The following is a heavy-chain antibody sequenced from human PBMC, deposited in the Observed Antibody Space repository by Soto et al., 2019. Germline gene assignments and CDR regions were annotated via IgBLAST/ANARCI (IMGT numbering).Heavy chain of an antibody. Sequence: ASVKVSFKASGYTFTSYGISWVRQAPGQGLEWMGWISAYNGNTNYAQKLQGRVTMTTDTSTSTAYMELRSLRSDDTAVSYCARDSSDNWNIPFDPWGQGTLVTVSS. CDR2: ISAYNGNT. D-gene: IGHD1-20*01. J-gene: IGHJ5*02. CDR3: ARDSSDNWNIPFDP. V-gene: IGHV1-18*04. CDR1: GYTFTSYG.